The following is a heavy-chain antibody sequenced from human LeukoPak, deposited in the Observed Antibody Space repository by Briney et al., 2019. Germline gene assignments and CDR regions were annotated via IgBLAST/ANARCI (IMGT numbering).Heavy chain of an antibody. CDR1: GFTFDDYA. J-gene: IGHJ3*02. CDR3: AKAIIRRDAFDI. CDR2: ISWNSGSI. Sequence: PGGSVRLSCAASGFTFDDYAMRWVRQAPGKGLEWVSGISWNSGSIGYADSVKGRFTISRDNAKNSLYLQMNSLRAEDTALYYCAKAIIRRDAFDIWGQGTMVTVSS. D-gene: IGHD2/OR15-2a*01. V-gene: IGHV3-9*01.